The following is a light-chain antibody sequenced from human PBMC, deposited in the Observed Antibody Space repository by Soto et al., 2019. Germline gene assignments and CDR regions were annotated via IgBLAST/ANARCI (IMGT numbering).Light chain of an antibody. J-gene: IGKJ4*01. V-gene: IGKV1-39*01. CDR2: AAS. CDR1: QSISTF. Sequence: DIQMTQSPSSLSASVGDRATITCRASQSISTFLNWYQQKPGKAPKLLIYAASSLQGGVPSRFIGSGSGKDFTLTISSLQPEDFAAYYCQQSSNVPLTFGGGTKVEIK. CDR3: QQSSNVPLT.